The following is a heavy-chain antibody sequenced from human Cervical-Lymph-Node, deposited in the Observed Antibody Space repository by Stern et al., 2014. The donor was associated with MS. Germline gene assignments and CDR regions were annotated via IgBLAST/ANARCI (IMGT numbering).Heavy chain of an antibody. CDR1: GFSLSTRGVG. V-gene: IGHV2-5*01. Sequence: QVTLKESGPTLVKPTQTLTLTCTFSGFSLSTRGVGVGWIRQPPGKALEGLVLIFWNDEKRYSHSLKSRNAIAKEHSQHQGVLSMTNMDPLDTATYYCTLAPAYWGQGALVTVSS. J-gene: IGHJ4*02. CDR3: TLAPAY. CDR2: IFWNDEK.